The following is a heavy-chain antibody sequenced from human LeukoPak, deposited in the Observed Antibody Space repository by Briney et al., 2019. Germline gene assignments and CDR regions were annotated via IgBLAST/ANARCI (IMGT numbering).Heavy chain of an antibody. CDR3: ARDRGITLFDY. CDR2: ISGSGGST. Sequence: GGSLRLSCAASGFTFSSYAMSWVRQAPGKGLEWVSAISGSGGSTYYADSVTGRFTISRDNAKNTLYLQMNSLRAEDTAVYYCARDRGITLFDYWGQGTLVTVSS. D-gene: IGHD1-14*01. V-gene: IGHV3-23*01. CDR1: GFTFSSYA. J-gene: IGHJ4*02.